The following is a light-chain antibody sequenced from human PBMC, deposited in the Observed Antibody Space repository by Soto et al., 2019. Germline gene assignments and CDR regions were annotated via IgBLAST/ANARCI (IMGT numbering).Light chain of an antibody. CDR1: QGVSRK. CDR2: GAS. V-gene: IGKV3-15*01. CDR3: QQYHTWTIN. Sequence: DIVMTQSPATLSVAPGERVTFSCRASQGVSRKLAWYQHKPGQAPRLLISGASTGATGIPARFGGSGSGTEFTLTISSLQSEDCAIYYCQQYHTWTINFGGGTKV. J-gene: IGKJ4*01.